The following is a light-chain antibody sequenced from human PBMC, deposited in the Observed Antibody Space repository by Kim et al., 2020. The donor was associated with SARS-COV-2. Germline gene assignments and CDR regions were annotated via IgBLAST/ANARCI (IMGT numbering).Light chain of an antibody. CDR1: QSVSNN. CDR3: QQYSKWRT. Sequence: SVSPRESATLSCRASQSVSNNLAWYQQKPGQAPRLLMYDASTRATGIPARFSGSGSGTEFTLTISSLQSEDFAVYYCQQYSKWRTFGQGTKVDIK. CDR2: DAS. V-gene: IGKV3-15*01. J-gene: IGKJ1*01.